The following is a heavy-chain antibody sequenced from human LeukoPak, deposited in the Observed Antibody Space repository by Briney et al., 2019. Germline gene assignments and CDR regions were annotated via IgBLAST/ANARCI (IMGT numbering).Heavy chain of an antibody. Sequence: GGSLRLFCAASGFAFSNYNMKWVRQAPGKGLEWVSFISTISTYIYYADSVKGRFTVSRDNSKNLLYLHMDSLRVEDTAGYYCARAGTCSSTSCDGGIEYWGQGTLVTVSS. V-gene: IGHV3-21*06. CDR3: ARAGTCSSTSCDGGIEY. CDR1: GFAFSNYN. CDR2: ISTISTYI. D-gene: IGHD2-2*01. J-gene: IGHJ4*02.